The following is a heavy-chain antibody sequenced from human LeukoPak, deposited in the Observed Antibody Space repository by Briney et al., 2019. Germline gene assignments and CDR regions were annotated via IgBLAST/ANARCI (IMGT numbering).Heavy chain of an antibody. Sequence: ASVKVSCKASGYTFTGYHMHWVRQAPGKGLEWMAWINPNSGATDHAQKFQGRVTMTRDTSTSTAYMELSRLRSDDTAVYYCARLNGNHFDYWGQGTLVTVSS. CDR3: ARLNGNHFDY. V-gene: IGHV1-2*02. CDR1: GYTFTGYH. CDR2: INPNSGAT. D-gene: IGHD1-14*01. J-gene: IGHJ4*02.